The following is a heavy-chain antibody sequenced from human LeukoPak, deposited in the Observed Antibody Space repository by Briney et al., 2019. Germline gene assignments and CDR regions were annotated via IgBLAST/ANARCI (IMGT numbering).Heavy chain of an antibody. D-gene: IGHD1-26*01. CDR1: GGSISTYY. Sequence: PSETLSLTCTVSGGSISTYYWNWIRQPPGKGLEWIGYIYYSGSTNYNPSLKSRVTISVDTSKNQFSLKLSSVTAADTAVYYCARIGVGATYWGQGTLVTVSS. CDR3: ARIGVGATY. V-gene: IGHV4-59*01. CDR2: IYYSGST. J-gene: IGHJ4*02.